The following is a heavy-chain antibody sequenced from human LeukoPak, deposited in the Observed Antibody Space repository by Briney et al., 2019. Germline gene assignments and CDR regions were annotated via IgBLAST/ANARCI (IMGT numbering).Heavy chain of an antibody. CDR2: ISYDGSNK. J-gene: IGHJ4*02. CDR1: GFTFSSYA. D-gene: IGHD6-13*01. V-gene: IGHV3-30*04. CDR3: ARNTRQQLAIDY. Sequence: GRSLRLSCAASGFTFSSYAMHWARQAPGKGLEWVAVISYDGSNKYYADSVKGRFTISRDNSKNTLYLQMNSLRAEDTAVYYCARNTRQQLAIDYWGQGTLVTVSS.